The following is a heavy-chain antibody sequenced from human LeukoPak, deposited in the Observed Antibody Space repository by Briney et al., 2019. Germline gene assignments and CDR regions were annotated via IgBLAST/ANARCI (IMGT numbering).Heavy chain of an antibody. CDR1: GFTFRSHE. J-gene: IGHJ4*02. V-gene: IGHV3-48*03. D-gene: IGHD6-19*01. Sequence: PGGSLRLSCAVSGFTFRSHEVNWVCQAPGKRLEWISYISTSGSIIYYADSVKGRFTISRDNARNSLFLQMGSLKVEDTAVYYCARASYNSDWYFDQWGQGTLVTVSS. CDR3: ARASYNSDWYFDQ. CDR2: ISTSGSII.